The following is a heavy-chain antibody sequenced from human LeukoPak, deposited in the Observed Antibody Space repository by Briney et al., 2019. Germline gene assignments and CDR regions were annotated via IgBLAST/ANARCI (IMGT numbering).Heavy chain of an antibody. Sequence: GGSLRLSCEGSGFTFKNFGMRWIRQAPGKGLEWVSEVSSSGRITDYADSVKGRFAISRDNSKNALYLQMNNLGVEDTAIYYCAKRRPTGNYFDYWGQGTLVT. CDR2: VSSSGRIT. V-gene: IGHV3-23*01. CDR1: GFTFKNFG. D-gene: IGHD2-8*02. CDR3: AKRRPTGNYFDY. J-gene: IGHJ4*02.